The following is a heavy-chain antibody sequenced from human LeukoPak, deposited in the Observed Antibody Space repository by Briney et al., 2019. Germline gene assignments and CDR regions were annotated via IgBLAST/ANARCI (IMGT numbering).Heavy chain of an antibody. V-gene: IGHV3-23*01. CDR3: AKGSGGSCHSATDY. J-gene: IGHJ4*02. CDR2: ICGSSSST. Sequence: GGSLRLSCAASGFSFSSYAMNWVRQAPGKGREWVSVICGSSSSTYYVDSVKGRFTISRDNSKNTLYLQMNSLRAEDTAIYYCAKGSGGSCHSATDYWGQGTLVTVSS. CDR1: GFSFSSYA. D-gene: IGHD2-15*01.